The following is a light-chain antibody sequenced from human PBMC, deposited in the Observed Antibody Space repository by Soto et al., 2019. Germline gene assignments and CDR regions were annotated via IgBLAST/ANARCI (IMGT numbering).Light chain of an antibody. Sequence: DIQMTQSPSTLSASVGDRVTITCRASQSISSWLAWYQQKQGKAPKSLIHNASTIDTGVPSRFSGSGSGTDFTLTISSLEPDDFAAYYCQQYNSYPRTFGQGTKLEIK. CDR3: QQYNSYPRT. CDR1: QSISSW. CDR2: NAS. J-gene: IGKJ2*02. V-gene: IGKV1-5*03.